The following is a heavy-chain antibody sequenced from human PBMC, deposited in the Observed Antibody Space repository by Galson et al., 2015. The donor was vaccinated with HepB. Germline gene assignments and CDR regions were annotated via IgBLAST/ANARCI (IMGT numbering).Heavy chain of an antibody. CDR2: ISAYNGNT. CDR3: ARDFNGLSVTTEDAFDI. V-gene: IGHV1-18*01. D-gene: IGHD4-11*01. CDR1: GYTFTSYG. Sequence: SVKVSCKASGYTFTSYGISWVRQAPGQGLEWMGWISAYNGNTNYAQKLQGRVTMTTDTSTSTAYMELRSLRSDDTAVYYCARDFNGLSVTTEDAFDIWGQGTMVTVSS. J-gene: IGHJ3*02.